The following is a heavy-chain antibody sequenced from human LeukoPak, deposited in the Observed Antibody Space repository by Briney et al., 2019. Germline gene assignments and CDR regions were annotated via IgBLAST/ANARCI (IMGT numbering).Heavy chain of an antibody. CDR2: IKRDGSEK. Sequence: GGSLRLSCAASGFTFSSYWMSWVRQAPGKGLEWVANIKRDGSEKYYVDSVKGRFTISRDNAKNSLYLQMDSLRAEDTAVYYCVGWGISGITNHWGQGTLVTVSS. J-gene: IGHJ4*02. D-gene: IGHD1-7*01. V-gene: IGHV3-7*01. CDR1: GFTFSSYW. CDR3: VGWGISGITNH.